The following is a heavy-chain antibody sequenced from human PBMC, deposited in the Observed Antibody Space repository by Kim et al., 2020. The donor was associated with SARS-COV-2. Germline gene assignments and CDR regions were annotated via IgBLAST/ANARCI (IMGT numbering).Heavy chain of an antibody. Sequence: PSFQGHVTISADKSISTAYLQWSSLKASDTAMYYCARREAYCSGGSCSDYWGQGTLVTVSS. D-gene: IGHD2-15*01. V-gene: IGHV5-10-1*01. J-gene: IGHJ4*02. CDR3: ARREAYCSGGSCSDY.